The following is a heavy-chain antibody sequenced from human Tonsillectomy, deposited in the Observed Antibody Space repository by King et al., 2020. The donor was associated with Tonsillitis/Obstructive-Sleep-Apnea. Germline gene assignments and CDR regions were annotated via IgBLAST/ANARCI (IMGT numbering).Heavy chain of an antibody. Sequence: QVQLQQWGAGLLKPSETLSLTCAVYGGSFSGYYWSWIRQPPGKGLEWIGEINHSGSTNYNPSLKSRVTISVDTSKNQFSLKLSSVTAADTAVYYCARGRSSTNRYYYYYMDVWGKGTTVTVSS. CDR3: ARGRSSTNRYYYYYMDV. CDR2: INHSGST. J-gene: IGHJ6*03. CDR1: GGSFSGYY. V-gene: IGHV4-34*01. D-gene: IGHD2-2*01.